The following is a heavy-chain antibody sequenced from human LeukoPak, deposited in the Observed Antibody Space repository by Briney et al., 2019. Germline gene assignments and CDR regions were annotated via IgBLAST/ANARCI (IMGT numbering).Heavy chain of an antibody. CDR2: IYYSGST. J-gene: IGHJ4*02. CDR3: ARTTTVTTFFDY. V-gene: IGHV4-31*03. Sequence: TSETLSLTCTVSGGSISSSSYYWSWIRQHPGKGLEWIGYIYYSGSTYYNPSLKSRVTISVDTSKNQFSLKLSSVTAADTAVYYCARTTTVTTFFDYWGQGTLVTVSS. D-gene: IGHD4-17*01. CDR1: GGSISSSSYY.